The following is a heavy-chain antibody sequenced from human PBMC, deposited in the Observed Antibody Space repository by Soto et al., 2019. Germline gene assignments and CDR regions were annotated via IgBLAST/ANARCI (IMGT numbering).Heavy chain of an antibody. V-gene: IGHV4-34*01. J-gene: IGHJ3*02. CDR1: GGSFSGYY. CDR2: INHSGST. CDR3: ARGTGKQWRGGAFDI. Sequence: QVQLQQWGAGLLKPSETLSLTCAVYGGSFSGYYWSWIRQPPGKGLEWIGEINHSGSTNYNPSLKRRVHTSGDTSKDQFHLQLSSVTAADTAVYYCARGTGKQWRGGAFDIWGPGTMVNVSS. D-gene: IGHD6-19*01.